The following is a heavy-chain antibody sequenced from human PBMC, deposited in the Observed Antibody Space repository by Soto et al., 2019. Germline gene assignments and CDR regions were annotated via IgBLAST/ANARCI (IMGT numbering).Heavy chain of an antibody. Sequence: EVQLLESGGGLRQPGGSLRLSCVASGYNFNKYAVSWVRQAPGKGLEWVSAISSGGDNTHYADSVKGRFTITRDNSKNMFFREMNSLTVEDTAVYYCVRRAQYFDGTGFHAFDIWGQGTRVTVSS. CDR1: GYNFNKYA. V-gene: IGHV3-23*01. CDR3: VRRAQYFDGTGFHAFDI. J-gene: IGHJ3*02. D-gene: IGHD3-22*01. CDR2: ISSGGDNT.